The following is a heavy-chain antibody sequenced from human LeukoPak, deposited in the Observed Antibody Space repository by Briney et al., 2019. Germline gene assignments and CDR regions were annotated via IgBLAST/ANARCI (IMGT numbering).Heavy chain of an antibody. V-gene: IGHV3-33*01. CDR1: GFTFNSHG. CDR2: IWNDGSNT. J-gene: IGHJ4*02. D-gene: IGHD6-6*01. Sequence: PGESLTLSCAASGFTFNSHGMHWVRQAPGKGLEWVAVIWNDGSNTYNADSVNGRITTATDTSKDPLFLQMNSLRAEDTAVYYCARDRGSTLLGPIDYWGQGTQVTVSS. CDR3: ARDRGSTLLGPIDY.